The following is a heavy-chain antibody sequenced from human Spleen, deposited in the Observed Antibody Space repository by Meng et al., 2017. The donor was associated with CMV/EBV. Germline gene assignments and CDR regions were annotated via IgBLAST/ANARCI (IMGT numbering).Heavy chain of an antibody. Sequence: GESLKISCAASGFAFNSFAMHWVRQIPGKGLEWLAVVSNDGSNSFYADFMKGRFTISRDNSKNTLYLEMKSLSAEDTAVYYCARLGYSGYVYLDYWGQGTLVTVSS. D-gene: IGHD5-12*01. CDR1: GFAFNSFA. J-gene: IGHJ4*02. CDR2: VSNDGSNS. V-gene: IGHV3-30*04. CDR3: ARLGYSGYVYLDY.